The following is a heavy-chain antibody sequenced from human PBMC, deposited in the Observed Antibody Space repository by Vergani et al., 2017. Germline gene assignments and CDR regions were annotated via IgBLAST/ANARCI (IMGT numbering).Heavy chain of an antibody. D-gene: IGHD2-2*02. V-gene: IGHV4-30-2*01. J-gene: IGHJ5*02. CDR1: GGSISSGGYS. Sequence: QLQLQESGSGLVKPSQTLSLTCAVSGGSISSGGYSWSWIRQPPGKGLEWIGYIYHSGSTYYNPSLKSRVTISVDRSKKQFSLKLSSVTAADTAVYYCARDQGLYCSSTSCYRGGDWFDPWGQGTLVTVSS. CDR3: ARDQGLYCSSTSCYRGGDWFDP. CDR2: IYHSGST.